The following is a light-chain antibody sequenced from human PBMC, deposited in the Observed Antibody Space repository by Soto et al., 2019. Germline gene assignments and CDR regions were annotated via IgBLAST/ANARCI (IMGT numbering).Light chain of an antibody. CDR2: GAA. CDR3: QQYGSSPWT. V-gene: IGKV3-20*01. J-gene: IGKJ1*01. CDR1: QSVSSSY. Sequence: EIVLTQSPGNLSLSPGERATLSCRASQSVSSSYLAWYQQKPGQAPRLLIYGAASRATGIPDRFSGSGSGTDFTLPISRLEPEDFAVYYCQQYGSSPWTFGQGTKVEIK.